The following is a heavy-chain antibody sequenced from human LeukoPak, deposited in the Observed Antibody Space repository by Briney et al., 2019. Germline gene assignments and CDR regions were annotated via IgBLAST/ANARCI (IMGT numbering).Heavy chain of an antibody. CDR3: ARANSSSWFYMPYYFDY. D-gene: IGHD6-13*01. Sequence: PGESLQISCKGSGYSFTSYWIGWVRQMPGKGLEWMGIIYPGDSDTRYSPSFQGQVTISADKSISTAYLQWSSLKASDTAMYYCARANSSSWFYMPYYFDYWGQGTLVTVSS. CDR2: IYPGDSDT. V-gene: IGHV5-51*01. CDR1: GYSFTSYW. J-gene: IGHJ4*02.